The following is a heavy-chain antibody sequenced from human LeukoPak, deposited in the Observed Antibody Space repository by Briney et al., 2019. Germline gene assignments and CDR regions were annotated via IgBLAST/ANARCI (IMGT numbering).Heavy chain of an antibody. Sequence: GGSLRLSCAASGFTFSTYSMNWVRQAPGKGLEWVSYISSSSSTIYYADSVKGRFTISRDNAKNSLYLQMNSLRDEDTAVYYCARVPQLGSGSYYNDDAFDIWGQGTMVTVSS. CDR2: ISSSSSTI. CDR3: ARVPQLGSGSYYNDDAFDI. V-gene: IGHV3-48*02. D-gene: IGHD3-10*01. CDR1: GFTFSTYS. J-gene: IGHJ3*02.